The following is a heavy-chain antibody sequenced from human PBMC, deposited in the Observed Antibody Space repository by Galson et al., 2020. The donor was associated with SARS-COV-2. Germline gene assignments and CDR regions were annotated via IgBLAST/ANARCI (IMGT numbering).Heavy chain of an antibody. CDR2: ISYDGSSQ. CDR1: GFTFSNYG. J-gene: IGHJ4*02. CDR3: ARLSGTYYFDY. Sequence: GGSLRLSCAASGFTFSNYGIHWVRQAPGKGLEWVAVISYDGSSQYYADSVQGRFTISRDNSKNTLYLQMNSLRAEDTAVYYCARLSGTYYFDYWGQGTLVTVSS. V-gene: IGHV3-30*03. D-gene: IGHD3-10*01.